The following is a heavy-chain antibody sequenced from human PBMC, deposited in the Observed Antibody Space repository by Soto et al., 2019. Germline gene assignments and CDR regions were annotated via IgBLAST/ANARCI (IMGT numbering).Heavy chain of an antibody. CDR3: ARDRSSSSFLWWFDP. Sequence: GGSLRLSCAASGFTFSSYSMNWVRQAPGKGLEWVSYISSSSSTIYYADSVKGRFTISRDNAKNSLYLQMNSLRAEDTAVYYCARDRSSSSFLWWFDPWGQGTLVTVSS. CDR1: GFTFSSYS. D-gene: IGHD6-13*01. V-gene: IGHV3-48*01. CDR2: ISSSSSTI. J-gene: IGHJ5*02.